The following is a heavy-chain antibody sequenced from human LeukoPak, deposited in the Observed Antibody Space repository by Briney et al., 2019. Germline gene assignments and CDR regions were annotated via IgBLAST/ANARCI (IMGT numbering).Heavy chain of an antibody. Sequence: GGSLRLSCAASGFTFDDYTMHWVRQAPGKGLEWVSLITWDGGSTYYADSVKGRFTISRDNSKNSLYLQMNSLRAEDTAVYYCARVGQAFDIWGQGTMVTVSS. CDR3: ARVGQAFDI. V-gene: IGHV3-43*01. J-gene: IGHJ3*02. CDR2: ITWDGGST. CDR1: GFTFDDYT.